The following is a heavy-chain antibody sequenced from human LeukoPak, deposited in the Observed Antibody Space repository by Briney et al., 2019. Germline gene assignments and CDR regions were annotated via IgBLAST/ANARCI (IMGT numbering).Heavy chain of an antibody. J-gene: IGHJ4*02. CDR3: TRDRGAYNLYDY. CDR2: IRSKAYGETA. V-gene: IGHV3-49*03. D-gene: IGHD1-1*01. Sequence: PGGSLRLSRTASGFTFGDYAMSWIRQAPGKGLEWVGFIRSKAYGETADYAASVKGRFTISRDDSKAIAYLQMNGLKTEDTAVYHCTRDRGAYNLYDYWGQGTLVTVSS. CDR1: GFTFGDYA.